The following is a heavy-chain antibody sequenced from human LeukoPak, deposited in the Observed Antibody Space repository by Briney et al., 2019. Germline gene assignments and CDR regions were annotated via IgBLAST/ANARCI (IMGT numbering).Heavy chain of an antibody. CDR2: IYYSGST. CDR1: GGSISSSSYY. CDR3: AGTLGRPWYFDL. V-gene: IGHV4-39*01. J-gene: IGHJ2*01. Sequence: PSETLSLTCTVSGGSISSSSYYWGWIRQPPGKGLEWIGSIYYSGSTYYNPSLKSRVTISVDTSKNQFSLKLSSVTAADTAVYYCAGTLGRPWYFDLWGRGTLVTVSS.